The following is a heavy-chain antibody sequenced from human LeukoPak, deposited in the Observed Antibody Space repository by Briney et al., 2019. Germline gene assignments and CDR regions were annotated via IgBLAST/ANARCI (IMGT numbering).Heavy chain of an antibody. D-gene: IGHD5-18*01. J-gene: IGHJ3*01. CDR2: IKYSVKT. V-gene: IGHV4-59*08. Sequence: SETVSLTCTVPGGSIRSYYWSWIRQTPGKGLEWIGYIKYSVKTNYNPSLKSRVTISVDTSKNQFSLKLNSMTAADTAVYYCARHAEGYDAFDLWGHGTVVTVPS. CDR1: GGSIRSYY. CDR3: ARHAEGYDAFDL.